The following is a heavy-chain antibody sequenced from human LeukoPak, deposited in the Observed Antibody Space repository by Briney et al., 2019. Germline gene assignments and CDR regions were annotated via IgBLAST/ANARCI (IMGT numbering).Heavy chain of an antibody. CDR2: SGSGGST. Sequence: PGGSLRLSCAASGFTFSSYAMSWVRQAPWKGLEWVSGSGSGGSTYYADSVKGRFTISRDNSKNTVYLQMNSLRAEDTAVYYCAKKGGGSDSSGYYYDYWGQGTLVTVSS. D-gene: IGHD3-22*01. CDR3: AKKGGGSDSSGYYYDY. J-gene: IGHJ4*02. V-gene: IGHV3-23*01. CDR1: GFTFSSYA.